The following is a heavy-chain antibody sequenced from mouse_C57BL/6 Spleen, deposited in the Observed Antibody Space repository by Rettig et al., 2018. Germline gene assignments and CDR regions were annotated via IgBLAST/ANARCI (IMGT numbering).Heavy chain of an antibody. J-gene: IGHJ2*01. V-gene: IGHV6-3*01. D-gene: IGHD1-3*01. CDR3: TGTNDY. Sequence: EWVAQIRLKSDNYATHYAESVKGRFTISRDDSKSSVYLQMNNLRAEDTGIYYCTGTNDYWGQGTTLTVSS. CDR2: IRLKSDNYAT.